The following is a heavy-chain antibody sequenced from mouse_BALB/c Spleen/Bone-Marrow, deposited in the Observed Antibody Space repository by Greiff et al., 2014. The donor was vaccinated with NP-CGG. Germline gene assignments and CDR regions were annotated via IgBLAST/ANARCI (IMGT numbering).Heavy chain of an antibody. CDR1: GYTFTSYW. V-gene: IGHV1S127*01. J-gene: IGHJ4*01. CDR3: ARNYRYPRPYAMDY. D-gene: IGHD2-14*01. CDR2: IDPSNSET. Sequence: QVQLQQSGPELVRPGASVKMSCKASGYTFTSYWMHWVKQRPGQGLEWIGMIDPSNSETGLNQKFKDKATLNVDKSSNTAYMQLSSLTSEDSAVYYCARNYRYPRPYAMDYWGQGTSVTVSS.